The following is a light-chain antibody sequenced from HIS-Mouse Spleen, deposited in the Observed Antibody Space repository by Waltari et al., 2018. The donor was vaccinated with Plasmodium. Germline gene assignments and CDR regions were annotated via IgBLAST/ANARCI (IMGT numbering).Light chain of an antibody. CDR3: CSYAGSRV. J-gene: IGLJ2*01. CDR2: GGS. CDR1: SSDVGSYNL. V-gene: IGLV2-23*01. Sequence: HSALTQPASVSGSPGQSITISCTGTSSDVGSYNLVSWYQQHPGKAPKLMIYGGSKRPSGVSNRFSGSKSGNTASLTISGLQAEDEADYYCCSYAGSRVFGGGTKLTVL.